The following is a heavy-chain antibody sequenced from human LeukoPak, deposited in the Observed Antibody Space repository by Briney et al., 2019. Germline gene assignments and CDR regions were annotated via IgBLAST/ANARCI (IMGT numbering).Heavy chain of an antibody. D-gene: IGHD3-22*01. CDR3: ARAGHYDFNWFDP. Sequence: ASVKVSCKASGYTFTAYYMHWVRQAPGQGLEWMGWINPKSGGIKYAQKFQGRVTMTRDTSISTVYMELSSLRSDDTAVYYCARAGHYDFNWFDPWGQGTLVTVSS. J-gene: IGHJ5*02. CDR1: GYTFTAYY. CDR2: INPKSGGI. V-gene: IGHV1-2*02.